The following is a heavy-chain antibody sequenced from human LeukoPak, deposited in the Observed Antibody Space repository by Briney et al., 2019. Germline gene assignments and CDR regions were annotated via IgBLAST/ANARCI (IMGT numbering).Heavy chain of an antibody. Sequence: GSLRLSCAASGFTFSSYAMSWVRQAPGKGLEWVSAISGSGDSTYYADSVKGRFTISRDNSKSTLYLQMNSLRAEDTAVYYCAKDQYYDSSGQPLYYFDYWGQGTLVTVSS. CDR1: GFTFSSYA. CDR3: AKDQYYDSSGQPLYYFDY. CDR2: ISGSGDST. V-gene: IGHV3-23*01. D-gene: IGHD3-22*01. J-gene: IGHJ4*02.